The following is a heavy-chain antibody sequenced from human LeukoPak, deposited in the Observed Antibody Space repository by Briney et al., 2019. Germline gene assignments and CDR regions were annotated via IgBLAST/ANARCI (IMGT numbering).Heavy chain of an antibody. Sequence: SETLSLTCTVSGASTSAYYWSWIRQPPGKGLEWIGYSYSGGNANYNPSLKSRVTISIDTSENQFSMRLTSVTAADTAVYFCANSKRGGGYSINAFAVWGQGDLVTISS. J-gene: IGHJ3*01. V-gene: IGHV4-59*01. CDR2: SYSGGNA. CDR3: ANSKRGGGYSINAFAV. CDR1: GASTSAYY. D-gene: IGHD2-15*01.